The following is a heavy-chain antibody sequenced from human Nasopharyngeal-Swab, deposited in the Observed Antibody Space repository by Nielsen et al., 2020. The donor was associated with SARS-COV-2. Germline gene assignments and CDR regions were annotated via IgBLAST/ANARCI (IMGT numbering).Heavy chain of an antibody. J-gene: IGHJ6*02. CDR1: GFTFSSYA. Sequence: GESLKISCAASGFTFSSYAMSWVRQAPGKGLEWVSAISGSGGSTYYADSVKGRFTISRDNSKNTLYLQMNSLRAEDTAVYYCAEGGCGGDCYYYYYYGMDVWGQGTTVTVSS. V-gene: IGHV3-23*01. CDR3: AEGGCGGDCYYYYYYGMDV. D-gene: IGHD2-21*02. CDR2: ISGSGGST.